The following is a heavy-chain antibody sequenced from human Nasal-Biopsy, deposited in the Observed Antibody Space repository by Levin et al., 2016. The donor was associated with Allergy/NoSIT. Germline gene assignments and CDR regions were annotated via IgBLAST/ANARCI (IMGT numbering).Heavy chain of an antibody. Sequence: GGSLRLSCATSGFIFRSYAMHWLRQAPGKGLEWVAVIWHDGSENYYAQSVQGRFTISRENSDNTVYLQMNDLRAEDTAVYYCARDPPQRRYCTNGICPDARFDYWGQGTQVTVSS. CDR2: IWHDGSEN. CDR3: ARDPPQRRYCTNGICPDARFDY. CDR1: GFIFRSYA. D-gene: IGHD2-8*01. V-gene: IGHV3-33*01. J-gene: IGHJ4*02.